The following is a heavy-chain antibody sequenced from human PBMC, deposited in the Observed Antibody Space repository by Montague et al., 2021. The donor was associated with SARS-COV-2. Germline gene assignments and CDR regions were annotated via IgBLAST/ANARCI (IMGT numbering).Heavy chain of an antibody. CDR2: IFYFGDV. J-gene: IGHJ4*02. CDR1: GDSVSSGRYF. D-gene: IGHD3-10*01. V-gene: IGHV4-61*01. Sequence: SETLSLTCTVSGDSVSSGRYFWTWVRQAPGKGLEWICYIFYFGDVSYNPSLRSRVTVSVDTSNNQFSLRLSSVTAADTAKYYCARVGNYLGFYWSLGTLATVSS. CDR3: ARVGNYLGFY.